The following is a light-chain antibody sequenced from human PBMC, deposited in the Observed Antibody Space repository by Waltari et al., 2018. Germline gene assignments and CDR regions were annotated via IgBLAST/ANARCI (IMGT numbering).Light chain of an antibody. Sequence: EIVLTQSPGTLSLSPGERVTLSCRASQSVSSSYLAWYQQKPDQAPRLLIYGASSRATGIPDRFSGSGSGTDFTLTISRLEPEDFAVYYCQQYGSSHWTFGQGTKVEIK. V-gene: IGKV3-20*01. CDR1: QSVSSSY. CDR2: GAS. J-gene: IGKJ1*01. CDR3: QQYGSSHWT.